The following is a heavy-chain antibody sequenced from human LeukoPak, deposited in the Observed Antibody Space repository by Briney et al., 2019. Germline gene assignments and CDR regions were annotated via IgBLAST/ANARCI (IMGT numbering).Heavy chain of an antibody. J-gene: IGHJ5*02. Sequence: SETLSLTCAVYGGSFSGYYWSWIRQPPGKGLEWIGEINHSGSTNYNPSLKSRVTISVATSKNQFFLKLSSVTAADTAVYYCARGRYYYDSSGSPGWFDPWGQGTLVTVSS. D-gene: IGHD3-22*01. CDR3: ARGRYYYDSSGSPGWFDP. CDR1: GGSFSGYY. V-gene: IGHV4-34*01. CDR2: INHSGST.